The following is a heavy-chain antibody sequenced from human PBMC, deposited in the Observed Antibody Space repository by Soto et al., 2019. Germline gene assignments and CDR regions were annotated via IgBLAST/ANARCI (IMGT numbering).Heavy chain of an antibody. CDR2: INADYGNT. CDR3: ARCIQGDYYYGMDV. V-gene: IGHV1-18*01. J-gene: IGHJ6*02. Sequence: ASVKVSCKASGYTFYSHSISWVRPAPGQGLEWMGRINADYGNTQYAQKFRGRVTMTTDTSTTTVYMELTNLRSDDTAVYYCARCIQGDYYYGMDVWGQGTTVTVSS. CDR1: GYTFYSHS. D-gene: IGHD5-18*01.